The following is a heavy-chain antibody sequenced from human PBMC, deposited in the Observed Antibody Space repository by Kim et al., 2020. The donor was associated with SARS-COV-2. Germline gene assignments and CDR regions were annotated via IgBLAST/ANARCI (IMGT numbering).Heavy chain of an antibody. Sequence: GGSLRLSCAASGFLFNKYDMHWVRQAPGKGLEWVAGISYDGTSKYYADSVKGRLTISRDNTRDTLFLQMDSLRAADTATYYCAKDTRVAYCGNDCSGSDQWSQGTPVTVSS. CDR2: ISYDGTSK. CDR3: AKDTRVAYCGNDCSGSDQ. CDR1: GFLFNKYD. V-gene: IGHV3-30*18. D-gene: IGHD2-21*01. J-gene: IGHJ4*02.